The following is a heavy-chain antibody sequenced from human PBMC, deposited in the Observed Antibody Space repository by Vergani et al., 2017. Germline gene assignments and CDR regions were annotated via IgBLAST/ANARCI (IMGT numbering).Heavy chain of an antibody. Sequence: QVQLQQWGAGLLKPSETLSLTCAVYGGSFSGYYWSWIRQPPGKGLEWIGEINHSGSTNYNPYPKSRVPISVDTSKNQFFLKLSSVTAADTAVYYCARGFRPKNPVMVYAILFWFDPWGQGTLVTVSS. J-gene: IGHJ5*02. V-gene: IGHV4-34*01. D-gene: IGHD2-8*01. CDR1: GGSFSGYY. CDR2: INHSGST. CDR3: ARGFRPKNPVMVYAILFWFDP.